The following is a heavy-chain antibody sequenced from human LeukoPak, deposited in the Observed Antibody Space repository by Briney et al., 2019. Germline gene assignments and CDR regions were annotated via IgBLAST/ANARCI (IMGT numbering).Heavy chain of an antibody. CDR3: TSGRRGSGSYHYYYYMDV. CDR1: GFTFSVSA. CDR2: IRSKANSYAT. D-gene: IGHD3-10*01. Sequence: PGGSLRLSCAASGFTFSVSAMHWVRQASGKGLEWVGRIRSKANSYATAYAASVKGRFTISRDDSKNTAYLQMNSLKTEDTAVYYCTSGRRGSGSYHYYYYMDVWGKGTTVTVSS. J-gene: IGHJ6*03. V-gene: IGHV3-73*01.